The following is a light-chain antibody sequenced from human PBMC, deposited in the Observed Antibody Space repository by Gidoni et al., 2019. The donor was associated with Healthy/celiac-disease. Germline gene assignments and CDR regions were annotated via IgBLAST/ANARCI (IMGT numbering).Light chain of an antibody. J-gene: IGKJ2*01. CDR1: QSVSSSY. CDR3: QQYGSSPRYT. Sequence: DIVLTQSPGTLSLSPGERATFACRASQSVSSSYLARYQQTPGQAPRLLIYCASSRATGIPDRFSGSGSGTDFTLNISRLEPEDFVVYYCQQYGSSPRYTFGQGTKLEIK. CDR2: CAS. V-gene: IGKV3-20*01.